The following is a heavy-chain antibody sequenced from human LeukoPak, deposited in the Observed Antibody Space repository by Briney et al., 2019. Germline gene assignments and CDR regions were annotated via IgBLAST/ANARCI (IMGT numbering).Heavy chain of an antibody. Sequence: NSSETLSLTCTVSGGSISSYYWSWIRQPPGKGLEWIGYIYYSGSTNYNPSLQSRVTISVDTSKNQFSLKLSSVTAADTAVYYCARADGYYYGMDVWGQGTTVTVSS. J-gene: IGHJ6*02. CDR2: IYYSGST. CDR3: ARADGYYYGMDV. CDR1: GGSISSYY. D-gene: IGHD5-24*01. V-gene: IGHV4-59*12.